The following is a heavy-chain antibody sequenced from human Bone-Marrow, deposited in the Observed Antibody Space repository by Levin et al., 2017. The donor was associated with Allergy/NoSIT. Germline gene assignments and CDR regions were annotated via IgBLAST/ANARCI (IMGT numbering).Heavy chain of an antibody. CDR1: GYTFTNYW. Sequence: GESLKISCKGSGYTFTNYWIGWVRQMPGKGLEWMGLIYPGYSDTRYSPSFQGQVTISVDRSINTAYLQWSSLKASDTAMYYCARAYCSGTSCSRPGRYWGQGTLVTVSS. CDR3: ARAYCSGTSCSRPGRY. CDR2: IYPGYSDT. J-gene: IGHJ4*02. V-gene: IGHV5-51*01. D-gene: IGHD2-15*01.